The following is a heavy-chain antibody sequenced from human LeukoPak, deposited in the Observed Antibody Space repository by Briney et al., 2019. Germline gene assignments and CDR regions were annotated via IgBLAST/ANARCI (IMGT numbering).Heavy chain of an antibody. CDR3: ARASIKTSGIAAGRGCDY. CDR1: GGSISSGGYY. J-gene: IGHJ4*02. D-gene: IGHD6-13*01. V-gene: IGHV4-31*03. CDR2: IYYSGST. Sequence: PSETLSLTCTVSGGSISSGGYYWSWIRQHPGKGLEWIGYIYYSGSTYYNPSLKSRVTISLDRSKNQFSLKLSSVTAADTAVYYCARASIKTSGIAAGRGCDYWGQGTLVTVSS.